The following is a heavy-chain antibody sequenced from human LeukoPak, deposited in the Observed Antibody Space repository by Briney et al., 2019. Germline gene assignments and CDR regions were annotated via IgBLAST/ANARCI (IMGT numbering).Heavy chain of an antibody. V-gene: IGHV3-30*18. CDR3: AKSITIVRGVILRGDAFDI. D-gene: IGHD3-10*01. Sequence: GGSLRLSCAASGFTFSSYGMHWVRQAPGKGLEWVAVISYDGSNKYYADSVKGRFTISRDNSKNTLYLQMNSLRAEDTAVYYCAKSITIVRGVILRGDAFDIWGQGTMGTVSS. CDR2: ISYDGSNK. J-gene: IGHJ3*02. CDR1: GFTFSSYG.